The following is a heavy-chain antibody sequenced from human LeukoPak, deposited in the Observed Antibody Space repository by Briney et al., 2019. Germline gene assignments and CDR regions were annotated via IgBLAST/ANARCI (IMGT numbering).Heavy chain of an antibody. D-gene: IGHD1-14*01. V-gene: IGHV3-74*01. J-gene: IGHJ4*01. CDR3: ARVSRKGFDY. Sequence: GGSLRLSCAASGFTFDDYGMSWVRQAPGKGLVWVSRINSDGSSTSYADSVKGRFTISRDNAKNTLYLQMNSLRAEDTAVYYCARVSRKGFDYWGQGTLVTVSS. CDR2: INSDGSST. CDR1: GFTFDDYG.